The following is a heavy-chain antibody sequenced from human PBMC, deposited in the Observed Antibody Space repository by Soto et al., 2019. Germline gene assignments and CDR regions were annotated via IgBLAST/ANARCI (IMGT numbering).Heavy chain of an antibody. CDR1: GYTFTGYY. J-gene: IGHJ6*02. CDR3: ARLKNQGSHGGYYYYGMDV. CDR2: INPNSGGT. Sequence: ASVKVSCKASGYTFTGYYMHWVRQAPGQGLEWMGWINPNSGGTNYAQKFQGRVTMTRDTSISTAYMELSRLRSDDTAVYYCARLKNQGSHGGYYYYGMDVRGQGTTVTVSS. V-gene: IGHV1-2*02. D-gene: IGHD3-16*01.